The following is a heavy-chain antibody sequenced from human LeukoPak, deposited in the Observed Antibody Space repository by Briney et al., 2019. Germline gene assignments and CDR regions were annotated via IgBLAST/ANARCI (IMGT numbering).Heavy chain of an antibody. Sequence: SETLSLTCTVSGDSISTYYWSWIRQPPGKGLEWIGYIFYNEGTSYNPSLKSRVTISVDTSNNQLSLKVNSVTAADTAMYYCVKSNSRYQPWTLDIWGRGTMVTVSS. CDR2: IFYNEGT. J-gene: IGHJ3*02. D-gene: IGHD2-2*01. V-gene: IGHV4-59*01. CDR1: GDSISTYY. CDR3: VKSNSRYQPWTLDI.